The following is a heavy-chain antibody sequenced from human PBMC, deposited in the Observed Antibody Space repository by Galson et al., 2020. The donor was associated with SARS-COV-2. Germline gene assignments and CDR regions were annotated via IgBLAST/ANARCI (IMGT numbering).Heavy chain of an antibody. D-gene: IGHD1-1*01. J-gene: IGHJ6*03. Sequence: SETMSLTCAVYAGSFSGYYWSWIRHPPGKGREWNGAINHSGSPNYHTSLKGRVTISVDTSKNQFSLKLSSVTAADTAVYYCARGLKKRHYLVLPPHYYYYYMDVWGKGTTVTVSS. CDR3: ARGLKKRHYLVLPPHYYYYYMDV. CDR1: AGSFSGYY. CDR2: INHSGSP. V-gene: IGHV4-34*01.